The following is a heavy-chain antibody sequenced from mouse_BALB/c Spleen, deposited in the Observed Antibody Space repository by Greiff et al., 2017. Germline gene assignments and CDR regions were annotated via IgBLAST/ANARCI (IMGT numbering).Heavy chain of an antibody. J-gene: IGHJ2*01. CDR3: AREITTDY. D-gene: IGHD2-4*01. V-gene: IGHV1-7*01. Sequence: VQLLQSGAELAKPGASVKMSCKASGYTFTSYWMPWVKQRPGRGLEWIGYINPSTGYTEYNQTFKDKATLTADKSSSTAYMQLSSLTSEDSAVYYCAREITTDYWGQGTTLTVSS. CDR1: GYTFTSYW. CDR2: INPSTGYT.